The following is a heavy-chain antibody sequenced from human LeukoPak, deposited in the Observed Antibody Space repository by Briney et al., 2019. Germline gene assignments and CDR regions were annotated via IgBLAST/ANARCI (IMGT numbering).Heavy chain of an antibody. V-gene: IGHV1-3*01. CDR2: INAGNGNT. CDR1: GYTFTSYA. Sequence: ASVKVSCKASGYTFTSYAMHWVRQAPGQRLEWMGWINAGNGNTKYSQKFQGRVTITRDTSASTAYMELSSLRSEDTAVYYCARDLREQRGNFLRRTNGVSLYFDYWGQGTLVTVSS. J-gene: IGHJ4*02. CDR3: ARDLREQRGNFLRRTNGVSLYFDY. D-gene: IGHD2-8*01.